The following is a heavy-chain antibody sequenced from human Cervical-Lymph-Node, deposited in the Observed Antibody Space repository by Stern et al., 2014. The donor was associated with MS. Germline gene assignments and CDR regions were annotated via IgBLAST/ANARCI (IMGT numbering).Heavy chain of an antibody. CDR3: ARDSLIRTFGVEEGMDV. V-gene: IGHV1-18*01. D-gene: IGHD3-3*01. CDR2: ISADNGDT. CDR1: GYFFTSYG. Sequence: VQLVQSGAEVKKPGASVKVSCKASGYFFTSYGISWVRQAPGQGLECMGWISADNGDTNYAQNVQGRVTMTTDTSTNTAYMELSSLRSDDTALYYCARDSLIRTFGVEEGMDVWGQGTTVTVSS. J-gene: IGHJ6*02.